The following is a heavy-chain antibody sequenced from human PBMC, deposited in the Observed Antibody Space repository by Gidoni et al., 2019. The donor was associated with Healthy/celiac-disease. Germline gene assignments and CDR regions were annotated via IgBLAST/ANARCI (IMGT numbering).Heavy chain of an antibody. J-gene: IGHJ6*02. CDR2: ISYDGSNK. CDR3: AKDQNLGWARGYYYYYGMDV. V-gene: IGHV3-30*18. Sequence: QVQLVESGGGVVQPGRSLRLSCAASGFTFSSYGMHWVRQAPAKGLGWVAVISYDGSNKYYADSVKGRFTISRDNSKNTLYLQMNSLRAEDTAVYYCAKDQNLGWARGYYYYYGMDVWGQGTTVTVSS. CDR1: GFTFSSYG. D-gene: IGHD1-26*01.